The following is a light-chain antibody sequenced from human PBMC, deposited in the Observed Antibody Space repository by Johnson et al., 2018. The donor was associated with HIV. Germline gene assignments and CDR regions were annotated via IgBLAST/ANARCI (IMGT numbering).Light chain of an antibody. J-gene: IGLJ1*01. CDR3: GTWDSSLSAYV. V-gene: IGLV1-51*01. CDR2: DNN. Sequence: QSVLTQPPSVSAAPGQKVTISCSGSSFNIGNNYVSWYQQLPGTAPKLLIYDNNKPPSGIPDRFSGSKSGTSATLGITGLQTGDEADYYCGTWDSSLSAYVFGTGTKVTVL. CDR1: SFNIGNNY.